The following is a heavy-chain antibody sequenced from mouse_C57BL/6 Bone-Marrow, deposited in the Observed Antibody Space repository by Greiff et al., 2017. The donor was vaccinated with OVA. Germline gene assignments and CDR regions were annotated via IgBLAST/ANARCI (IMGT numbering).Heavy chain of an antibody. CDR1: GYTFTDYY. Sequence: VQLQQSGPVLVKPGASVKMSCKASGYTFTDYYMNWVKQSHGKSLEWIGVINPYNGGTSYNQKFKGKATLTVDKSSSTAYMELNSLTSEDSAVYYCARWGVWDNWYFDVWGTGTTVTVSS. CDR2: INPYNGGT. J-gene: IGHJ1*03. CDR3: ARWGVWDNWYFDV. D-gene: IGHD2-10*02. V-gene: IGHV1-19*01.